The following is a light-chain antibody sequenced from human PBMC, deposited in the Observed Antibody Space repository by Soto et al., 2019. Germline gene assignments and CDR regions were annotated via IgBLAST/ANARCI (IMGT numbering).Light chain of an antibody. CDR1: QSISSW. V-gene: IGKV1-5*03. Sequence: DIQMTQSPSTLSASVGDRVTITCRASQSISSWLAWYQQKPGKAPKLLIYKASSVESGVPSRFSGSGSGTEFTLTISSLQSDDFATYYCQQYNSFTWTFGQGTKVEIK. CDR2: KAS. J-gene: IGKJ1*01. CDR3: QQYNSFTWT.